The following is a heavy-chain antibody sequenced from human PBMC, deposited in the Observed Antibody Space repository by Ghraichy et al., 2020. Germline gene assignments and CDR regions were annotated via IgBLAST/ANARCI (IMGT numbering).Heavy chain of an antibody. CDR3: ARRLVVPGASGWGYGMDV. D-gene: IGHD2-2*01. Sequence: GGSLRLSCAVSGFTFSSYWMSRVRQVPGKGLDWVASIKEAGSVKSYVDSLRGRFTISRDNAKNSLYLQMSSLRAEATAVYYCARRLVVPGASGWGYGMDVWGQGTTVTVAS. CDR2: IKEAGSVK. J-gene: IGHJ6*02. CDR1: GFTFSSYW. V-gene: IGHV3-7*01.